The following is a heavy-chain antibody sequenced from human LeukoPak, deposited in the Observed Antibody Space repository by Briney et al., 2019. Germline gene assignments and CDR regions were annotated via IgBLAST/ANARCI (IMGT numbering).Heavy chain of an antibody. V-gene: IGHV4-4*07. CDR1: GDSMSDSY. J-gene: IGHJ6*03. Sequence: SETLSLTCTVSGDSMSDSYWSWIRQPAGKGLEWIGRIYASGSTNYNPSLKSRVTLSVDTSSNQFSLTLSSVTAADTAVYHCARDIRSHNGPGGYYYYTDVWGKGTTVTVSS. CDR2: IYASGST. D-gene: IGHD2-8*01. CDR3: ARDIRSHNGPGGYYYYTDV.